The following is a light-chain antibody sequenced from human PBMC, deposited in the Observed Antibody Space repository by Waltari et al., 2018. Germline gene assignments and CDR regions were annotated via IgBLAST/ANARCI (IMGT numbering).Light chain of an antibody. J-gene: IGKJ4*01. V-gene: IGKV3-20*01. CDR1: ESVSSGY. CDR3: QQYGYSPLT. CDR2: VAS. Sequence: EIVLTQSPGTLSLSPGERATLSCRASESVSSGYVAWYQQKPGQAPRLLIYVASSRATGIPDRFSGSGSGTDFTLTITRLEPEDFAMYYCQQYGYSPLTFGGGTKVEIK.